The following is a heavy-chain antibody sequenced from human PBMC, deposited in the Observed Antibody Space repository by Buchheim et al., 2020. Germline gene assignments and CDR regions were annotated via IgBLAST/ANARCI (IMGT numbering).Heavy chain of an antibody. V-gene: IGHV3-33*01. CDR1: GFTFSDYG. J-gene: IGHJ4*02. Sequence: QVQLVESGGGVVQPGMSLRLSCAASGFTFSDYGMHWVRQAPGKGLEWVAIIWYDGRTKYYADSVKGRFTISRDNAKNSLYLQMNSLRAEDTAVYYWARGGEEQWLPTGYWGQGTL. D-gene: IGHD6-19*01. CDR3: ARGGEEQWLPTGY. CDR2: IWYDGRTK.